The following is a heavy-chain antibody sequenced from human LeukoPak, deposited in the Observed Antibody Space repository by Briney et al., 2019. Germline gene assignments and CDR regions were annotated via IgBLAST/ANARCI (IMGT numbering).Heavy chain of an antibody. V-gene: IGHV3-23*01. CDR3: AKPDFSRGNYFDP. D-gene: IGHD2-21*02. CDR1: GFTFSINA. CDR2: IDGSGGST. J-gene: IGHJ5*02. Sequence: GGSLRLSCAASGFTFSINAMTWVRQAPGKGLEWVSNIDGSGGSTNYADSVKGRFTISRDNSKNTLYLQMNSLRADDTAIYYCAKPDFSRGNYFDPWGQGTLVIVSS.